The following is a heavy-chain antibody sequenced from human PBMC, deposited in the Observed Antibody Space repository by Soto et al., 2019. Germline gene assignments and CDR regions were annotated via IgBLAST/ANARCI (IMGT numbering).Heavy chain of an antibody. Sequence: GGSLRLSCAASGFTFSSYSMNWVRQAPGKGLEWVSSISSSSYIYYADSVKGRFTISRDNAKNSLYLQMNSLRAEDTAVYYCANDSLLGIAVAGEYYYYYGMDVWGQGTTVTVSS. D-gene: IGHD6-19*01. CDR3: ANDSLLGIAVAGEYYYYYGMDV. CDR2: ISSSSYI. J-gene: IGHJ6*02. V-gene: IGHV3-21*01. CDR1: GFTFSSYS.